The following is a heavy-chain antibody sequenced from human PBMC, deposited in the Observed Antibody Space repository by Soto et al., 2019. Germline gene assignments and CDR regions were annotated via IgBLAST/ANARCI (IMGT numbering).Heavy chain of an antibody. D-gene: IGHD2-21*02. J-gene: IGHJ6*02. CDR3: ARVPRGDPRPDYYYGMDV. Sequence: QVQLVQSGAEVKKPGASVKVSCKASGYTFTSYGISWVRQAPGQGLEWMGWISAYNGNTNYAQKLQGRVTMTTDTATSTAYMERRSLRSDDTAVYYCARVPRGDPRPDYYYGMDVWGQGTTVTVSS. CDR1: GYTFTSYG. CDR2: ISAYNGNT. V-gene: IGHV1-18*01.